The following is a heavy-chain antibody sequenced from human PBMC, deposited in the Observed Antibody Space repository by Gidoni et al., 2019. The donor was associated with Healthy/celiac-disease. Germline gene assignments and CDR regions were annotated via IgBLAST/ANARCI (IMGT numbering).Heavy chain of an antibody. CDR3: ARDFGAVAGTQADY. V-gene: IGHV3-30-3*01. CDR2: ISYDGSNK. D-gene: IGHD6-19*01. CDR1: GFTFRSYA. Sequence: QVQLVESGGGVVQPGRSLRLSCAASGFTFRSYAMHWVRQAPGKGLEWVAVISYDGSNKYYADSVKGRFTISRDNSKNTLYLQMNSLRAEDTAVYYCARDFGAVAGTQADYWGQGTLVTVSS. J-gene: IGHJ4*02.